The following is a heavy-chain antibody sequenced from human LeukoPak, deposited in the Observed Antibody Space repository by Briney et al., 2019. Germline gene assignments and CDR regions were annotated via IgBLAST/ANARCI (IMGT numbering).Heavy chain of an antibody. V-gene: IGHV1-69*05. CDR3: AGVEGLGYCSSTSCYGFDY. D-gene: IGHD2-2*01. J-gene: IGHJ4*02. CDR2: IIPIFGTA. CDR1: GGTFSSYA. Sequence: GASVMVSCKASGGTFSSYAISWVRQAPGQGLEWMGGIIPIFGTANYAQKFQGRVTITTDESTSTAYMELSSLRSEDTAVYYCAGVEGLGYCSSTSCYGFDYWGQGTLVTVSS.